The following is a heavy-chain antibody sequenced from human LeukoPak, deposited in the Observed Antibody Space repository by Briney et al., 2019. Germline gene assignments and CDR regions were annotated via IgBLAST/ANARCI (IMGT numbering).Heavy chain of an antibody. D-gene: IGHD1-1*01. Sequence: GGSLRLSCTASGFPFIEYSMNWVRQVPGKGLEWIAYIGIDSGNTKYADSVRGRFTISADKAKNSLYLQMSSLRVEDTAVYYCARDHNYAFDNWGQGTLVSVAS. J-gene: IGHJ4*02. CDR2: IGIDSGNT. CDR1: GFPFIEYS. CDR3: ARDHNYAFDN. V-gene: IGHV3-48*01.